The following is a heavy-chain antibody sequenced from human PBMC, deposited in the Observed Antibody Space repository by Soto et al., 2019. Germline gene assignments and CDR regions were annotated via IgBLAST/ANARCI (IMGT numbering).Heavy chain of an antibody. Sequence: SETLSLTCTVSGGSISSSSYYWGWIRQPPGKGLEWIGEINHSGSTNYNPSLKSRVTISVDTSKNQFSLKLSSVTAADTAVYYCARGGPNIDCSSTSCYPRFAYWGQGTLVPVSS. CDR2: INHSGST. CDR1: GGSISSSSYY. V-gene: IGHV4-39*07. J-gene: IGHJ4*02. D-gene: IGHD2-2*01. CDR3: ARGGPNIDCSSTSCYPRFAY.